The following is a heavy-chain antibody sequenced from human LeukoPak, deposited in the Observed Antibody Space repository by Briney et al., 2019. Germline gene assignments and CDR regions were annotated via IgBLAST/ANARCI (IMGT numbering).Heavy chain of an antibody. D-gene: IGHD3-22*01. Sequence: GGSLRLSCAASGFTFSDYYMSWIRQAPGKGLEWVSYISSSGSTIYYADSVKGRFTISRDNSKNTLYLQMNSLRAEDTAVYYCARDRGYYYDSSGYYPDYWGQGTLVTVSS. J-gene: IGHJ4*02. V-gene: IGHV3-11*04. CDR2: ISSSGSTI. CDR1: GFTFSDYY. CDR3: ARDRGYYYDSSGYYPDY.